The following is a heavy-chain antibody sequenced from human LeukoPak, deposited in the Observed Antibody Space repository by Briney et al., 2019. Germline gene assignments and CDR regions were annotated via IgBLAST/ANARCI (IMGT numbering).Heavy chain of an antibody. V-gene: IGHV4-59*01. J-gene: IGHJ5*02. D-gene: IGHD1-1*01. Sequence: PSETLSLTCTVSGGSISSYYWSWIRQPPGKGLEWIGYIYYSGSTNYNPSLKSRVTISVDTSKNQSSLKLSSVTAADTAVYYCARGLERLNNWFDPWGQGTLVTVSS. CDR1: GGSISSYY. CDR2: IYYSGST. CDR3: ARGLERLNNWFDP.